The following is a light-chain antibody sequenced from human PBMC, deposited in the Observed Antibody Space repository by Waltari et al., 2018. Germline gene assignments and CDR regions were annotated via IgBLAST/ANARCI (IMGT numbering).Light chain of an antibody. CDR1: NSNIGSET. CDR3: TAWDDSLDAYV. V-gene: IGLV1-44*01. CDR2: SDD. J-gene: IGLJ1*01. Sequence: QSVLTQPPSASGTPGQRVTISCSGSNSNIGSETVNWYQQLPGAAPKLLISSDDQRPSGVPGRFSASKSGTSAALAITGLQSEDEADYWCTAWDDSLDAYVFGTGTKVTVL.